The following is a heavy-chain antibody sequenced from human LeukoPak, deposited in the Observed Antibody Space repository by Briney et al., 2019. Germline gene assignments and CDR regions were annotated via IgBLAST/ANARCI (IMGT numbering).Heavy chain of an antibody. CDR1: GGTFSSYA. D-gene: IGHD3-22*01. CDR3: ASHDSSGSGAFDI. V-gene: IGHV1-69*05. Sequence: SVKVSCKASGGTFSSYAISWVRQAPGQGLEWMGGIIPIFGTANYAQKFQGRVTMTRDTSTSTVYMELSSLRSEDTAVYYCASHDSSGSGAFDIWGQGTMVTVSS. CDR2: IIPIFGTA. J-gene: IGHJ3*02.